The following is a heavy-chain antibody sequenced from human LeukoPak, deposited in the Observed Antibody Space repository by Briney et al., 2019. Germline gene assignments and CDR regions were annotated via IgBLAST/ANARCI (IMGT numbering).Heavy chain of an antibody. Sequence: ASVKVSCKASGYTFTGYYMHWVRQAPGQGLEWMGRINPNSGGTNYAQKFQGSVTMTRDTSISTAYMELSRLRSDDTAVYYCASIAVAGKVGVYWGQGTLVTVSS. CDR3: ASIAVAGKVGVY. CDR2: INPNSGGT. D-gene: IGHD6-19*01. CDR1: GYTFTGYY. V-gene: IGHV1-2*06. J-gene: IGHJ4*02.